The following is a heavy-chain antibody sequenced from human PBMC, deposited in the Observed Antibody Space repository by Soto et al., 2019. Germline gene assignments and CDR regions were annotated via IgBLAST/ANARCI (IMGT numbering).Heavy chain of an antibody. CDR2: ISGSGGST. CDR3: AKGRSSSPRCFQH. J-gene: IGHJ1*01. Sequence: GRPLRLPCAAFGFTFSSYAMSCDRQAPGKGLEWVSAISGSGGSTYYADSVKGRFTISRDNSKNTLYLQMNSLRAEDTAVYYCAKGRSSSPRCFQHWGQGTLVTVSS. V-gene: IGHV3-23*01. CDR1: GFTFSSYA. D-gene: IGHD6-6*01.